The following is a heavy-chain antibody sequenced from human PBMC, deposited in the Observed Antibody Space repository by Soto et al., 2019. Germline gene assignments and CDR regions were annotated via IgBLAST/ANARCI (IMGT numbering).Heavy chain of an antibody. D-gene: IGHD4-17*01. CDR2: IYYSGST. CDR1: GGSVSSGSYY. Sequence: QVQLQESGPGLVKPSETLSLTCTVSGGSVSSGSYYWSWIRQPPGKGLEWIGYIYYSGSTNYNPSLKGRVTISVDTSKNQFSLKLSSVTAADTAVYYCARGGATVVTSFDYWGQGTLVTVSS. V-gene: IGHV4-61*01. J-gene: IGHJ4*02. CDR3: ARGGATVVTSFDY.